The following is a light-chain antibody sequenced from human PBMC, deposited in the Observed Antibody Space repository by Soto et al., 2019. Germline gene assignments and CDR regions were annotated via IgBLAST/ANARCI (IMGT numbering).Light chain of an antibody. J-gene: IGKJ4*01. CDR1: QAINNN. CDR2: APS. Sequence: DIQLTQSPSFLSASVGDRVTILSRPSQAINNNLAWYQQKPGKAPNFLIYAPSTLQSGVPSRFSGSGSGTEFTLTISSLQPEDFATYYCQQLKSYPLTFGGGTKVEIK. CDR3: QQLKSYPLT. V-gene: IGKV1-9*01.